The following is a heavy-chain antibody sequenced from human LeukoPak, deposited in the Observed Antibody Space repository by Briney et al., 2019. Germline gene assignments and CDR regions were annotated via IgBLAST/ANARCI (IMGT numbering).Heavy chain of an antibody. Sequence: SETLSLTCAVYGGSFSCYYWSWIRQPPGKGLEWIGEINHSGSTNYNPSLKSRVTISVDTSKNQFSLKLSSVTAADTAVYYCASHPRGGYSNLRFDYWGQGTLVTVSS. CDR1: GGSFSCYY. CDR2: INHSGST. D-gene: IGHD4-11*01. J-gene: IGHJ4*02. V-gene: IGHV4-34*01. CDR3: ASHPRGGYSNLRFDY.